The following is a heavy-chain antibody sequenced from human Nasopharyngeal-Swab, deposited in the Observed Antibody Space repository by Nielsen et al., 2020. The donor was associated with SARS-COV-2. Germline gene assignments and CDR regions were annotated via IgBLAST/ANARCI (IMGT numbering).Heavy chain of an antibody. V-gene: IGHV3-30-3*01. CDR1: GFTFSSYA. D-gene: IGHD2-21*02. CDR3: ARAPYCGGDCYSGLWEDDAFDI. J-gene: IGHJ3*02. CDR2: ISYDGSNK. Sequence: GESLKISCAASGFTFSSYAMHWVRQAPGKGLEWVAVISYDGSNKYYADSVKGRFTISRDNSKNTLCLQMNSLRAEDTAVYYCARAPYCGGDCYSGLWEDDAFDIWGQGAMVTVSS.